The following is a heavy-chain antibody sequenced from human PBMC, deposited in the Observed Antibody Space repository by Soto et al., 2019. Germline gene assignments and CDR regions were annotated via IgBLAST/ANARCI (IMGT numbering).Heavy chain of an antibody. J-gene: IGHJ4*02. CDR2: INHSGST. CDR1: GGSFSGYY. D-gene: IGHD3-9*01. V-gene: IGHV4-34*01. Sequence: SETLSLTCAVYGGSFSGYYWSWIRQPPGKGLEWIGEINHSGSTNYNPSLKSRVTISVDTSKNQFSLKLSSVTAADTAVYYCARGTPADDILTGPFDYWGQGTLVTV. CDR3: ARGTPADDILTGPFDY.